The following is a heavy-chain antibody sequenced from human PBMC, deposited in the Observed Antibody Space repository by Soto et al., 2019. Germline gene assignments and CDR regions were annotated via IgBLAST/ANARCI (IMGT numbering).Heavy chain of an antibody. CDR3: AKTYYYDSSGHYCDY. V-gene: IGHV3-23*01. D-gene: IGHD3-22*01. CDR2: ISGSGGST. J-gene: IGHJ4*02. Sequence: LRLSCAASGFTFSSYAMSWVRQAPGKGLEWVSVISGSGGSTYYADSVKGRFTISRDNSKNTVYVQMNSLRAEDTAVYYCAKTYYYDSSGHYCDYWGQGTLVTVSS. CDR1: GFTFSSYA.